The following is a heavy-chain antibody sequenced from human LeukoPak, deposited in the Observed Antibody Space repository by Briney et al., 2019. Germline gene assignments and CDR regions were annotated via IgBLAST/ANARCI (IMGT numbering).Heavy chain of an antibody. D-gene: IGHD2-2*01. Sequence: SVKVSCKASGGTFSSYTISWVRQAPGQGLEWMGGIIPIFGTANYAQKFQGRVTITTDESTSTAYMELSSLRSEDTAVYYCARDPRYCSSTSCYRSWFDPWGQGTLVTVSS. V-gene: IGHV1-69*05. J-gene: IGHJ5*02. CDR1: GGTFSSYT. CDR2: IIPIFGTA. CDR3: ARDPRYCSSTSCYRSWFDP.